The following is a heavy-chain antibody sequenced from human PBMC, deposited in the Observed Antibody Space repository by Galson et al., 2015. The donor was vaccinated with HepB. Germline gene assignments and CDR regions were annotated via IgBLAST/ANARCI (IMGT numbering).Heavy chain of an antibody. D-gene: IGHD3-10*01. V-gene: IGHV1-18*01. CDR3: ASDYYASGSYYMAFDY. CDR1: GGTFSSYA. Sequence: SVKVSCKASGGTFSSYAISWARQAPGQGLEWMGRITAYNGNTNYAQKFQGRVTLTTDTSTNTAYMELRSLRSDDTAVYYCASDYYASGSYYMAFDYWGQGTLVTVSS. CDR2: ITAYNGNT. J-gene: IGHJ4*02.